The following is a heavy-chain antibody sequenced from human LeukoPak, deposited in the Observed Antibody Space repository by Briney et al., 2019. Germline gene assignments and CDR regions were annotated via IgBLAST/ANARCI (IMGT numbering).Heavy chain of an antibody. CDR1: GGSFSGYY. Sequence: SETLSLTCAVYGGSFSGYYWSWIRQPPGKGLEWIGEINHSGSTNYNPSLKSRVTISVDTSKNQFSLKLSSVTAADTAVYYCARGPSIVVVPAYPFDPWGQGTLVTVSS. V-gene: IGHV4-34*01. CDR2: INHSGST. J-gene: IGHJ5*02. D-gene: IGHD2-2*01. CDR3: ARGPSIVVVPAYPFDP.